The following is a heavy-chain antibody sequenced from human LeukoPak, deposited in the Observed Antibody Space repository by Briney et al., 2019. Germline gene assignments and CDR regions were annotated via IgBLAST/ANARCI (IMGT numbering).Heavy chain of an antibody. CDR3: AREPVAARRAYYYYMDV. CDR2: ISSSGSTI. J-gene: IGHJ6*03. D-gene: IGHD6-6*01. V-gene: IGHV3-48*04. Sequence: PGGSLRLSCAASGFTFSSYAMSWVRQAPGKGLEWVSYISSSGSTIYYADSVKGRFTISRDNAKNSLYLQMNSLRAEDTAVYYCAREPVAARRAYYYYMDVWGKGTTVTVSS. CDR1: GFTFSSYA.